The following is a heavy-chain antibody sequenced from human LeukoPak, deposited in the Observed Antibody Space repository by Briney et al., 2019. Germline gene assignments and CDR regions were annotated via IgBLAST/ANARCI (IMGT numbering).Heavy chain of an antibody. V-gene: IGHV3-53*01. CDR2: IYSGGGT. D-gene: IGHD3-16*02. Sequence: GGSLRLSCAASGFTVSGNYMSWVRQAPGRGLQWVSVIYSGGGTYYADSVKGRFTISRDNSKNTLYLQMNGLRAEDTAVYYCASPAVRGELSLRYWGQGTLVTVSS. J-gene: IGHJ4*02. CDR3: ASPAVRGELSLRY. CDR1: GFTVSGNY.